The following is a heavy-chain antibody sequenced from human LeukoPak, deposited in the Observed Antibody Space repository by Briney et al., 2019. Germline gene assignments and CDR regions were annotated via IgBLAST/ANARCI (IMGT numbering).Heavy chain of an antibody. CDR3: ARAAYDSNGYTANHDY. J-gene: IGHJ4*02. V-gene: IGHV3-53*01. CDR2: IYSDGST. D-gene: IGHD3-22*01. CDR1: GFTVSSDY. Sequence: GGSLRLSCAVSGFTVSSDYMSWVRQAPGKGLEWVSVIYSDGSTYHADSVKGRFTISRDNSKNTLYLQMNNLRAEDTAVYYCARAAYDSNGYTANHDYWGQGTLVTVSS.